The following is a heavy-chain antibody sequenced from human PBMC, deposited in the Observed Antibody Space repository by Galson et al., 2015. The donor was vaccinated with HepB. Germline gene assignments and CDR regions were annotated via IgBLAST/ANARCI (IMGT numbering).Heavy chain of an antibody. V-gene: IGHV3-11*05. CDR2: ISSSSSYT. J-gene: IGHJ4*02. D-gene: IGHD6-13*01. Sequence: SLRLSCAASGFTFSDYYMSWIRQAPGKGLEWVSYISSSSSYTNYADSVKGRFTISRDNAKNSLYLQMNSLRAEDTAVYYCARVGRSSSWRMYYFDYWGQGTLVTVSS. CDR3: ARVGRSSSWRMYYFDY. CDR1: GFTFSDYY.